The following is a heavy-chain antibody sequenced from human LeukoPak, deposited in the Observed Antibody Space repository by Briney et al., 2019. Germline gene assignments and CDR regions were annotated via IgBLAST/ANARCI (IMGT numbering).Heavy chain of an antibody. CDR2: INPNSGAT. CDR1: GYTFTDYY. D-gene: IGHD6-6*01. J-gene: IGHJ5*02. Sequence: ASVKVSCKASGYTFTDYYTHWVRQAPGQGLEWMGWINPNSGATNYAQKFQGRVTMTRDTSISTAYMELSRLTSDDTAVYYCVRGSSSAAWFDPWGQGTLVTVSS. CDR3: VRGSSSAAWFDP. V-gene: IGHV1-2*02.